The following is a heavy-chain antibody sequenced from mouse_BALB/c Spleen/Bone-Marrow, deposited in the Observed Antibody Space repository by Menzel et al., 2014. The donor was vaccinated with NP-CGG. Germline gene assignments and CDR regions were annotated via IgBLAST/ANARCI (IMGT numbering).Heavy chain of an antibody. CDR1: GFTFSNYG. Sequence: EVNVVESGGDLVKPGGSLKLSCAASGFTFSNYGMSWVRQTPDKRLEWVATISSAISYTYYPDSVKGRFTISRDNAKNTLYLQMSSLKSEDTAMYYCARHGRDYYAMDYWGQGTSVTVSS. J-gene: IGHJ4*01. CDR3: ARHGRDYYAMDY. CDR2: ISSAISYT. V-gene: IGHV5-6*01.